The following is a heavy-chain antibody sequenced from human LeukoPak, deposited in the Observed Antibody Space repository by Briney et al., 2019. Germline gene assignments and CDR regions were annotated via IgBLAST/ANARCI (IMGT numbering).Heavy chain of an antibody. V-gene: IGHV3-30-3*01. J-gene: IGHJ4*02. D-gene: IGHD3-10*01. CDR2: ISYDGSNK. CDR3: AREEWFGDYRRYYFDY. Sequence: GGSLRLSCAASGFTFSSYAMHWVRQAPGKGLEWVAVISYDGSNKYYADSVKGRFTISRDNSKNTLYLQMNSLRAEDTAVYYCAREEWFGDYRRYYFDYRGQGTLVTVSS. CDR1: GFTFSSYA.